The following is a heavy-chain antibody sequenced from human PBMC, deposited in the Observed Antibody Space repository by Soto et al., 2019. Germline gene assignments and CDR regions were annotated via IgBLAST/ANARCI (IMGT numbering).Heavy chain of an antibody. CDR3: ARDWSPEMVTSPFDY. CDR1: GYTVTSYG. J-gene: IGHJ4*02. CDR2: ISAYNGNT. Sequence: ASVKVSCKASGYTVTSYGISWVRQAPGQGLEWMGWISAYNGNTNYAQKLQGRVTMTTDTSTSTAYMELRSLRSDDTAVYYCARDWSPEMVTSPFDYWGQGTLVTVSS. D-gene: IGHD5-18*01. V-gene: IGHV1-18*01.